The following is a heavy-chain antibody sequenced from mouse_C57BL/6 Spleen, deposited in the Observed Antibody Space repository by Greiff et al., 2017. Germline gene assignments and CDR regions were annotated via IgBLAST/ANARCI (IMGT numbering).Heavy chain of an antibody. Sequence: QVQLQQPGAELVKPGASVKMSCKASGYTFTSSWITWVKQRPGQGLEWIGDIYPGSGSTNYNEKFKSKATLTVDTSSSTAYMQLSSLTSEDAAVYYCARGRYSDYKTWFAYWGQGTLVTVSA. CDR3: ARGRYSDYKTWFAY. CDR2: IYPGSGST. J-gene: IGHJ3*01. D-gene: IGHD2-13*01. V-gene: IGHV1-55*01. CDR1: GYTFTSSW.